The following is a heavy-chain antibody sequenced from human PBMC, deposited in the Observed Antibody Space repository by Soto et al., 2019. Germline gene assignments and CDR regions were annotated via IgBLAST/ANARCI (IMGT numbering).Heavy chain of an antibody. J-gene: IGHJ6*02. CDR2: IYYIGST. CDR3: AKVIVLVPAASYGMDV. Sequence: SETLSLTCTVSCGSISDLYWGWIRQPPGKGLEWIGYIYYIGSTNYNPSLKSRVTMSVDTSKNQFSLKLMSVTAADTAVYYCAKVIVLVPAASYGMDVWGLGTTVTVSS. CDR1: CGSISDLY. V-gene: IGHV4-59*11. D-gene: IGHD2-2*01.